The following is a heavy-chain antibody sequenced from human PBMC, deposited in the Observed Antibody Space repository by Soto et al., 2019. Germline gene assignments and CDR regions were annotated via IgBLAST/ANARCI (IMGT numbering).Heavy chain of an antibody. Sequence: ASVKVSCKASGYTFTGYYTHWVRQAPGQGLEWMGWINPNSGGTNCAQKFQGRGTMTRDTSISTAYMELSRLRSDDTAVYYCARDGGVLEYSSSSWFDPWGQGTLVTVSS. D-gene: IGHD6-13*01. CDR2: INPNSGGT. J-gene: IGHJ5*02. CDR1: GYTFTGYY. V-gene: IGHV1-2*02. CDR3: ARDGGVLEYSSSSWFDP.